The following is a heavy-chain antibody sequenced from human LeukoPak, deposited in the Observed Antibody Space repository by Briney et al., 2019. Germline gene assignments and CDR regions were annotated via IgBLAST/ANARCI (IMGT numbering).Heavy chain of an antibody. Sequence: GGSLRLPCAASGFTFDDYAMHWVRQAPGKGLEWVSGISWNSGSIGYADSVKGRFTISRDNAKNSLYLQMNSLRAEDTALYYCAILSGGYYGLFDYWGQGTLVTVSS. CDR2: ISWNSGSI. CDR1: GFTFDDYA. D-gene: IGHD3-3*01. V-gene: IGHV3-9*01. J-gene: IGHJ4*02. CDR3: AILSGGYYGLFDY.